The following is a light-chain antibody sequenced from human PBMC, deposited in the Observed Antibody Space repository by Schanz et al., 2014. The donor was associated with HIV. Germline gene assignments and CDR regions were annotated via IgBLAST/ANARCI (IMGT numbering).Light chain of an antibody. CDR3: SSYTSSSPLGV. J-gene: IGLJ1*01. V-gene: IGLV2-8*01. CDR1: RSDVGGYDY. Sequence: QSALTQPPSASGSPGQSVTISCTGTRSDVGGYDYVAWYQQHPGKAPKLMIYEVFKRPSGVPDRFSGSKSGNTASLTVSGLQAEDEADYYCSSYTSSSPLGVFGTGTKLTVL. CDR2: EVF.